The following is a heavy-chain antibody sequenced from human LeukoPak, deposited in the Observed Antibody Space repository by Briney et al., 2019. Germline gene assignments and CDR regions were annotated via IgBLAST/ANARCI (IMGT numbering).Heavy chain of an antibody. V-gene: IGHV1-2*02. Sequence: ASVKVSCKASGYTFTGYYMHWVRQAPGQGLEWRGWINPNSGGTNYAQKFQGRVTMTRDTSISTAYMELSRLRSDDTAVYYCAIPNYYDSSGYYHDAFDIWGQGTMVTVSS. CDR2: INPNSGGT. CDR1: GYTFTGYY. D-gene: IGHD3-22*01. CDR3: AIPNYYDSSGYYHDAFDI. J-gene: IGHJ3*02.